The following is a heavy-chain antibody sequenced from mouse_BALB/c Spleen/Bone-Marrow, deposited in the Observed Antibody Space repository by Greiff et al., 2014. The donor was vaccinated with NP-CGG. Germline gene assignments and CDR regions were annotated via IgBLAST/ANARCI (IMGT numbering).Heavy chain of an antibody. D-gene: IGHD1-1*01. CDR2: IPPGSGTT. CDR3: ARGSYSAGSNSYWFAY. CDR1: GYTFTSYW. Sequence: DLVKPGASVKLSCKASGYTFTSYWINWIKQRPGQGLEWIGRIPPGSGTTYYNEMFKGKATLTVDTSSTTAYIQLSSLSSEDSAVYFCARGSYSAGSNSYWFAYWGQGTLVTVS. V-gene: IGHV1S41*01. J-gene: IGHJ3*01.